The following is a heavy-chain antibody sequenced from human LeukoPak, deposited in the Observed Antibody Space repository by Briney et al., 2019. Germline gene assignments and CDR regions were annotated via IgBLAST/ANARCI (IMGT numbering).Heavy chain of an antibody. V-gene: IGHV4-39*01. CDR3: ATSVTSSSGWYYGY. Sequence: PSETLSLTCSVSGGLISSLGYYWGWVRQPPGKGLEWIGSIYYGGRTYYNPSLKSRVTMPVDTSKNQFSLKLSSVTAADTAIYYCATSVTSSSGWYYGYWGQGSLVTVSS. CDR2: IYYGGRT. D-gene: IGHD6-19*01. J-gene: IGHJ4*02. CDR1: GGLISSLGYY.